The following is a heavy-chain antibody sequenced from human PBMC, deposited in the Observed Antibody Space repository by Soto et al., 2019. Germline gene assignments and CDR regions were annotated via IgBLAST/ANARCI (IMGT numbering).Heavy chain of an antibody. CDR1: GGTFSSYA. V-gene: IGHV1-2*04. D-gene: IGHD3-16*01. J-gene: IGHJ3*02. CDR2: INPNSGGT. Sequence: ASVKVSCKASGGTFSSYAISWVRQAPGQGLEWMGWINPNSGGTNYAQKFQGWVTMTRDTSISTAYMELSRLRSDDTAVYYCARPMGDSRPYDAFDIWGQGTMVTVSS. CDR3: ARPMGDSRPYDAFDI.